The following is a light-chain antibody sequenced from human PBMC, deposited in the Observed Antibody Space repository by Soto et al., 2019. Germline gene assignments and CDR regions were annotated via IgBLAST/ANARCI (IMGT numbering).Light chain of an antibody. CDR2: GNS. Sequence: QSVLTQPPSVSGAPGQRVTISCTGGSSNIGAGYDVHWYQQLPGTAPKLLIYGNSNRPSGVPDRFSGSKSGTSASLAITGLQAEDEADSYCQSYDSSLSVWVFGGGTKLTVL. CDR3: QSYDSSLSVWV. V-gene: IGLV1-40*01. J-gene: IGLJ3*02. CDR1: SSNIGAGYD.